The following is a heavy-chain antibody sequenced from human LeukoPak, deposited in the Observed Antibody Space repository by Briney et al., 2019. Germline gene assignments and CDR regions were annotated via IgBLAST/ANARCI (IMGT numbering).Heavy chain of an antibody. J-gene: IGHJ4*02. V-gene: IGHV3-30*18. CDR1: GFSFSTYS. CDR3: VKATRGNLWNGLPWDHSDK. Sequence: GRSLRLSCAASGFSFSTYSMHWVRQPPGKGLEWVTFISDDGDNKHYADSVKGRLTASRDNSKSTLFLQMNSLRVEDTAVYYCVKATRGNLWNGLPWDHSDKWGQGTLVTVSS. D-gene: IGHD3-3*01. CDR2: ISDDGDNK.